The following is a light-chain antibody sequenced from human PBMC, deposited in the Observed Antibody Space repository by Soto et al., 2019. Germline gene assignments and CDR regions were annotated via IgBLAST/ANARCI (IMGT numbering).Light chain of an antibody. V-gene: IGLV1-51*01. CDR2: DNN. Sequence: QSVLTQPPSVSAAPGQKVTISCSGSSSNIGNNYVSWYQQLPGTAPKLLIYDNNKRPSGIPDRFSGSKSGTSATLSITGLQTGDEADYYCGTWDSSLSAMLFGGGTKLTVL. CDR1: SSNIGNNY. CDR3: GTWDSSLSAML. J-gene: IGLJ2*01.